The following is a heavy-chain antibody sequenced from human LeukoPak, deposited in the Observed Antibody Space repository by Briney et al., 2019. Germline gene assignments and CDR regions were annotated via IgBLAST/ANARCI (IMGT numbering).Heavy chain of an antibody. CDR1: GGTFSSYA. V-gene: IGHV1-69*10. J-gene: IGHJ4*02. CDR2: IIPILGIA. D-gene: IGHD3-10*01. Sequence: ASVKVSCKASGGTFSSYAISWVRQAPGQGLEWMGGIIPILGIANYAQKFQGRVTITADKSTSTAYMELSSLRSEDTTVYYCARDYYGSQYYFDYWGQGTLVTVSS. CDR3: ARDYYGSQYYFDY.